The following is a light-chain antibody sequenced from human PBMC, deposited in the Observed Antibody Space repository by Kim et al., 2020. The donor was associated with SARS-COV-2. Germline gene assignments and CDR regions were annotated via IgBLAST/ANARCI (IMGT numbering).Light chain of an antibody. CDR2: GAS. V-gene: IGKV3-15*01. J-gene: IGKJ1*01. CDR3: QEYNNWPQT. CDR1: QSVSSN. Sequence: EIVMTQSPATLSVSPGERATLSCTASQSVSSNLAWYQQKRGQAPRLLIYGASTSATGIPASFSGSGSGTEFTLTISSRQSEDFAVYYCQEYNNWPQTFGQGSKVDI.